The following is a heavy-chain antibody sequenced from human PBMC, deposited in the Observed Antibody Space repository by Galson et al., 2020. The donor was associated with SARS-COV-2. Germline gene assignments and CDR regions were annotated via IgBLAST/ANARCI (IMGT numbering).Heavy chain of an antibody. CDR3: AKAPRSSGSDY. J-gene: IGHJ4*02. V-gene: IGHV3-23*01. CDR2: IGGSGGST. D-gene: IGHD6-19*01. Sequence: GGSLRLSCAASGFTFSSYDMCWVRQAPGKGLEWVSTIGGSGGSTYYADSVKGRFTISRDNSKNTLYLQMNSLRAEDTAVYYCAKAPRSSGSDYWGQGTLVTVSS. CDR1: GFTFSSYD.